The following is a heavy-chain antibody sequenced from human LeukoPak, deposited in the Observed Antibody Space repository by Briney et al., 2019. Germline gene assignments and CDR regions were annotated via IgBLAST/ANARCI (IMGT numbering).Heavy chain of an antibody. CDR3: ASPGGYSYGPTPDYSFDY. CDR2: IAFSRST. D-gene: IGHD5-18*01. CDR1: ARPITSRSYY. J-gene: IGHJ4*02. V-gene: IGHV4-39*01. Sequence: SPIHPAYARPITSRSYYCAWLRQPPGKGRPTKGSIAFSRSTYSLPSPKRRATITVDTSKNQVSLKLTSVTAADTAVYFCASPGGYSYGPTPDYSFDYGGQGTLVTVSS.